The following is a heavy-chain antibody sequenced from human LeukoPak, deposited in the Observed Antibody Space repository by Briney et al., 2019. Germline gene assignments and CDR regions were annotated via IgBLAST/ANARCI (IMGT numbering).Heavy chain of an antibody. CDR2: ISGSGGST. D-gene: IGHD6-19*01. CDR1: GFTFSSYW. CDR3: AKTPPYSSGSYYFDY. Sequence: GGSLRLSCAASGFTFSSYWMNWARQAPGKGLEWVSAISGSGGSTYYADSVKGRFTISRDNSKNTLYLQMNSLRAGDTAVYYCAKTPPYSSGSYYFDYWGQGTLVTVSS. V-gene: IGHV3-23*01. J-gene: IGHJ4*02.